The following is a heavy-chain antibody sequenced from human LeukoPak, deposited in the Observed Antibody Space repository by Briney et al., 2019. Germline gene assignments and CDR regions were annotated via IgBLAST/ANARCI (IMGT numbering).Heavy chain of an antibody. Sequence: GGSLRLSCAASGFTFSSYWMHWVRQAPGKGLVWVSRINSDGSSTSYADSVKGRFTISRDNAKNTLYLQMNSLRAEDTAVYYCARDRWEYCSGGSCQNYYYYGMDVWGQGTTVTVSS. V-gene: IGHV3-74*01. CDR2: INSDGSST. CDR3: ARDRWEYCSGGSCQNYYYYGMDV. D-gene: IGHD2-15*01. J-gene: IGHJ6*02. CDR1: GFTFSSYW.